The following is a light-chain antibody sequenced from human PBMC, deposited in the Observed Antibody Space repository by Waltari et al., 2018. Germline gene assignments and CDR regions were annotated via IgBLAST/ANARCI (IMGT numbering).Light chain of an antibody. J-gene: IGKJ2*01. CDR2: GVS. Sequence: EIVLTQSPGTLSLSPGERATLSCRASQRVSSSYLAWYQQKPGQAPRLLIYGVSSRATGIPDRFSGSGSGTDFTLTISRLEPEDFAVYYCQQYGSSPLYTFGQGTKLEIK. V-gene: IGKV3-20*01. CDR3: QQYGSSPLYT. CDR1: QRVSSSY.